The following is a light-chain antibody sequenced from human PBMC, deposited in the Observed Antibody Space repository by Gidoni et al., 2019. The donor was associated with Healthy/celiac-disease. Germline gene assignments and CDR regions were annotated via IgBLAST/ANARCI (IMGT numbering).Light chain of an antibody. CDR3: NSRDSSGNHRVV. V-gene: IGLV3-19*01. CDR1: SLRSYD. Sequence: SSELTQYPAVSVALGQTVRITCQGDSLRSYDASWYQKKPGQGPVLVIYGKNNRPSWIPDLFSGSSSGNTASLTITGAQAEDEADYYCNSRDSSGNHRVVFGGGTKLTVL. CDR2: GKN. J-gene: IGLJ2*01.